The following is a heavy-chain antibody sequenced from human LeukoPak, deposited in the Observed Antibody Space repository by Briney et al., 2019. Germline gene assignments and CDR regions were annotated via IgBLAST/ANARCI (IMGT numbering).Heavy chain of an antibody. J-gene: IGHJ4*02. Sequence: PGGSLRLSCAASGFTFSSYWMSWVRQAPGKELEWVSSISRTGSYIYYVDSVKGRFTISRDNAKNTLYLQMNSRRAEDTAVYYCATAGNYRFDYWGQGTLVTVSS. D-gene: IGHD1-7*01. V-gene: IGHV3-21*01. CDR2: ISRTGSYI. CDR1: GFTFSSYW. CDR3: ATAGNYRFDY.